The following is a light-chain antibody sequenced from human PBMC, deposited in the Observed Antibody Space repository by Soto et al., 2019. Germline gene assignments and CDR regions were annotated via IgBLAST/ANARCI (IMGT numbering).Light chain of an antibody. CDR2: DAS. CDR1: QSVSSY. CDR3: QQYNSYWT. J-gene: IGKJ1*01. Sequence: EIVLTQSPGTLSLSPWEIATLSCRASQSVSSYLAWYQQKPGQAPRLLIYDASNRATGIPARFSGSGSGTDFTLTISSLQPDDFATYYCQQYNSYWTFGQGTKVDIK. V-gene: IGKV3-11*01.